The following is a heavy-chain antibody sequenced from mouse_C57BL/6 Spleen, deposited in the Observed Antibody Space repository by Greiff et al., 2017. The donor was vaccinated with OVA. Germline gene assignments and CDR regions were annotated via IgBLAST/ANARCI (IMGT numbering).Heavy chain of an antibody. CDR2: INPGSGGT. D-gene: IGHD2-10*02. J-gene: IGHJ2*01. CDR3: AMGYGNYDYFDD. CDR1: GYAFTNYL. Sequence: QVQLQQSGAELVRPGTSVKVSCKASGYAFTNYLIEWVKQRPGQGLEWIGVINPGSGGTNYNEKFKGKATLTADKSSSTAYMQLSSLTSEDSAVYFCAMGYGNYDYFDDWGQGTTLTVSS. V-gene: IGHV1-54*01.